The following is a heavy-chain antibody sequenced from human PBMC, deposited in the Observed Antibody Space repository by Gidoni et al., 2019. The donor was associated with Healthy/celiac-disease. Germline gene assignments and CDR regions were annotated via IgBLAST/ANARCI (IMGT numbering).Heavy chain of an antibody. D-gene: IGHD6-19*01. CDR2: ISGSGGST. J-gene: IGHJ6*02. V-gene: IGHV3-23*01. Sequence: EVQLFESGGGLVQPGGSLRLSCAAAGFTFSSYAMSWVRQAPGTGLEWVSAISGSGGSTYYADSVKGRFTISRDNSKNTLYLQMNSLRAEDTAVYYCAKVGAVAAYYYYGMDVWGQGTTVTVSS. CDR3: AKVGAVAAYYYYGMDV. CDR1: GFTFSSYA.